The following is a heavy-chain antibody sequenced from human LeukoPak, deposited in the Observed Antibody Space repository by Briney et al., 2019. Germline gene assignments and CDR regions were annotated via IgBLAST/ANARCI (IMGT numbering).Heavy chain of an antibody. CDR3: ASCSLSGGSCYYFDY. CDR1: GPTLSSYG. CDR2: IRYDGSNK. D-gene: IGHD2-15*01. J-gene: IGHJ4*02. V-gene: IGHV3-33*01. Sequence: PGRSLRLSCAASGPTLSSYGMHWVRQAPGKGLEWVAVIRYDGSNKYYADSVKGRFTISRDNSKNTLYLQMNSLRAEDTAVYYCASCSLSGGSCYYFDYWGQGTLVTVSS.